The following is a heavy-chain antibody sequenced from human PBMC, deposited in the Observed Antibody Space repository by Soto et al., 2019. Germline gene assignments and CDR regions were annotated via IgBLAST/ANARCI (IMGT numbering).Heavy chain of an antibody. V-gene: IGHV4-34*01. J-gene: IGHJ5*02. CDR2: INHSGST. CDR3: AGPGDCSGGTCHENWFDP. Sequence: TSETLSLTCAVYGGSFSGYYWSLIRQPPGKGLEWIGEINHSGSTNYNPSLKSRVTLSVDTSKNQLSLKLKSVTAADTAVYYCAGPGDCSGGTCHENWFDPWGQGSLVTVSS. D-gene: IGHD2-15*01. CDR1: GGSFSGYY.